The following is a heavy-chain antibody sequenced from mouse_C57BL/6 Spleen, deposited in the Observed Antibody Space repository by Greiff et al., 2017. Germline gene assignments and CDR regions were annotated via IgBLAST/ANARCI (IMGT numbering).Heavy chain of an antibody. Sequence: LVESGAELAKPGASVKLSCKASGYTFTSYWMHWVKQRPGQGLEWIGYINPSSGYTKYNQKFKDKATLTADKSSSTAYMQLSSLTYEDSAVYYCARSVITTVVAPYFDVWGTGTTVTVSS. CDR2: INPSSGYT. CDR1: GYTFTSYW. V-gene: IGHV1-7*01. CDR3: ARSVITTVVAPYFDV. D-gene: IGHD1-1*01. J-gene: IGHJ1*03.